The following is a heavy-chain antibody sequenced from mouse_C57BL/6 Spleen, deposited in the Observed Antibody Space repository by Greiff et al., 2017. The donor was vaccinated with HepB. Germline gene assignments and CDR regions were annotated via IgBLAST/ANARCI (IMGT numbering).Heavy chain of an antibody. CDR1: GYTFTDYE. J-gene: IGHJ4*01. CDR3: TRRGVYDGYYTYAMDY. D-gene: IGHD2-3*01. CDR2: IDPETGGT. V-gene: IGHV1-15*01. Sequence: VQLQQSGAELVRPGASVTLSCKASGYTFTDYEMHWVKQTPVHGLEWIGAIDPETGGTAYNQKFKGKAILTADKSSSTAYMELRSLTSEDSAVYYCTRRGVYDGYYTYAMDYWGQGTSVTVSS.